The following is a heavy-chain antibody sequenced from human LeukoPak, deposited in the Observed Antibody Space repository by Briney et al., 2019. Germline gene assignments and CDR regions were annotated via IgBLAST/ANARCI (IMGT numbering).Heavy chain of an antibody. Sequence: GGSLRLSCAASGFTFSSYWMSWGRQAPGKGRERVADINQDESEKYYVDSLNGRSTISRDNANNSLYLQMNSLRADDTAVYYCARDKIEGPTKLDYWGQGTLVTVSS. CDR2: INQDESEK. V-gene: IGHV3-7*01. CDR1: GFTFSSYW. CDR3: ARDKIEGPTKLDY. D-gene: IGHD1-1*01. J-gene: IGHJ4*02.